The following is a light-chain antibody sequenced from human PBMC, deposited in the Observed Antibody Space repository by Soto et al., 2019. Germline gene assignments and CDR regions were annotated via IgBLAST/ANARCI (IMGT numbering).Light chain of an antibody. Sequence: QSVLTQPASVSGSPGQSITISCTGSSSDIGTYNLVSWYRHHPGKAPKLIIYEVSLRPSGISYRFSASKSGNTASLTISGLQAEDEADYYCSSYTTSNTYVFGTGTKVTVL. J-gene: IGLJ1*01. V-gene: IGLV2-14*02. CDR2: EVS. CDR3: SSYTTSNTYV. CDR1: SSDIGTYNL.